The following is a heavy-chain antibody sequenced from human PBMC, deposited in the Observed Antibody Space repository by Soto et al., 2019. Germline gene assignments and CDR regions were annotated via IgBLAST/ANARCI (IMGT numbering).Heavy chain of an antibody. J-gene: IGHJ4*02. CDR3: ASSRDGYNIHDY. V-gene: IGHV6-1*01. Sequence: SQTLSLTFAISGDSVSSNSAAWNVIRQSPSRGLEWLGRTYYRSKWYNDYAVSVKSRITINPDTSKNQFSLQLNSVTPEDTAVYYCASSRDGYNIHDYWGQGTLVTVSS. CDR2: TYYRSKWYN. CDR1: GDSVSSNSAA. D-gene: IGHD5-12*01.